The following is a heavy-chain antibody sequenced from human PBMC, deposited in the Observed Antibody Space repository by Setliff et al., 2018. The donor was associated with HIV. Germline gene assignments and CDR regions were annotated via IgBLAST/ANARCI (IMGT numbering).Heavy chain of an antibody. J-gene: IGHJ6*02. CDR1: GYTFTDYF. CDR3: ARVGSIAAQTTLYYYYGMDV. D-gene: IGHD6-6*01. Sequence: ASVKVSCKASGYTFTDYFINWVRQAPGQGLEWMGRINPNSGGTNYPQKFQGRVTMTRDTSISTAYMELSRLRSDDTAVYFCARVGSIAAQTTLYYYYGMDVWGQGTTVTVS. CDR2: INPNSGGT. V-gene: IGHV1-2*06.